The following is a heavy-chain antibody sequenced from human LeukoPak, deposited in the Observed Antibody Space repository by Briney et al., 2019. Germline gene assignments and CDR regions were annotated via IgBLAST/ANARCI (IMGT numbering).Heavy chain of an antibody. Sequence: SETLSLTCTVSGGSINSYYWSWIRQPPGKGLEWIGYVYYTGSTNYKPSLKSRVTISVDTSKKQFSLKLSSVTAADTAVYYCAGGRGSSGWFDYWGQGTLVTVSS. CDR2: VYYTGST. V-gene: IGHV4-59*01. CDR3: AGGRGSSGWFDY. CDR1: GGSINSYY. J-gene: IGHJ4*02. D-gene: IGHD6-19*01.